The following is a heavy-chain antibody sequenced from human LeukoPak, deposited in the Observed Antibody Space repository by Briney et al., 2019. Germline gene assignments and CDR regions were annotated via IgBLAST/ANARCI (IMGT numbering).Heavy chain of an antibody. V-gene: IGHV4-34*01. CDR1: GGSFSGYY. J-gene: IGHJ4*02. CDR3: ARGSTIFGGLDY. D-gene: IGHD3-3*01. Sequence: SETLSLTCAVYGGSFSGYYWSWIRQPPGKGLEWIGEINHSGSTNYNPSLKSRVTISVDTSKNQFSLKLSSVTAADTAVYYCARGSTIFGGLDYWGQGTLVTVS. CDR2: INHSGST.